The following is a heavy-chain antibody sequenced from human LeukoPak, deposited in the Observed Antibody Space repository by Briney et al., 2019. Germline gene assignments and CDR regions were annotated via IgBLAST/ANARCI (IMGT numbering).Heavy chain of an antibody. D-gene: IGHD6-13*01. CDR1: GFTFSSYG. V-gene: IGHV3-30*18. Sequence: GRSLRLSCAASGFTFSSYGMHWVRQAPGKGLEWVAVISYDGSNKYYADSAKGRFTISRDNSKNTLYLQMNSLRAEDTAVYSCAKAYSSSWSARDYFDYWGQGTLVTVSS. J-gene: IGHJ4*02. CDR3: AKAYSSSWSARDYFDY. CDR2: ISYDGSNK.